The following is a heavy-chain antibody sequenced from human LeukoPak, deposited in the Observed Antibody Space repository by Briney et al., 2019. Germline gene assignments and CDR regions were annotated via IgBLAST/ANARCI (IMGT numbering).Heavy chain of an antibody. J-gene: IGHJ4*02. Sequence: GGSLRLSCAASGFTFSSYGMRWVRQAPGKGLEWVAVIWYDGSNKYYADSVKGRFTISRDNSKNTLYLQVNSLRAEDTAVYYCARDRYSSSWYFHYFDYWGQGTLVTVSS. CDR2: IWYDGSNK. CDR3: ARDRYSSSWYFHYFDY. V-gene: IGHV3-33*01. D-gene: IGHD6-13*01. CDR1: GFTFSSYG.